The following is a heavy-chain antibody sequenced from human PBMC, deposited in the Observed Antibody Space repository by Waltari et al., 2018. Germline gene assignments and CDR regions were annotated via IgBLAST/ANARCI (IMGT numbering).Heavy chain of an antibody. CDR1: GYTFTSYA. V-gene: IGHV1-3*01. CDR2: INAGNGNT. Sequence: QVQLVQSGAEVKKPGASVKVSCKASGYTFTSYAMHWVRQAPGQRLEWMGWINAGNGNTKYSQKFQGRVTITRDTSASTAYMELSSLRSEDTAVYYCARSRGRYGDSNYYYYGMDVWGQGTTVTVSS. CDR3: ARSRGRYGDSNYYYYGMDV. D-gene: IGHD4-17*01. J-gene: IGHJ6*02.